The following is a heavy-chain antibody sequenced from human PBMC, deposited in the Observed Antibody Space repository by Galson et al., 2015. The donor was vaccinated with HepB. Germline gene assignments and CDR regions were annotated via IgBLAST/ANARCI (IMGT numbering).Heavy chain of an antibody. Sequence: SVKVSCKASGYTFTSYNISWVRQAPGQGLEWMGWISAYNGNTNYAQQLQGRVTMTTDTSTSTAYMELRSLRSDDTAVYYCARDIMVRGVNYYYYGMDVWGQGTTVTVTS. CDR1: GYTFTSYN. CDR2: ISAYNGNT. V-gene: IGHV1-18*04. D-gene: IGHD3-10*01. J-gene: IGHJ6*02. CDR3: ARDIMVRGVNYYYYGMDV.